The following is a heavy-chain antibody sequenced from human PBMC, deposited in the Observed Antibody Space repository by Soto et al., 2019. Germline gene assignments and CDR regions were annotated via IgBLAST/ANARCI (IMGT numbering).Heavy chain of an antibody. J-gene: IGHJ5*02. CDR1: GYTFTTHY. V-gene: IGHV1-46*01. CDR3: ARVTVPTTVTTSNWFDP. CDR2: INPSGGST. D-gene: IGHD4-17*01. Sequence: ASVKVSCKASGYTFTTHYMHWVRQAPGQGLEWMGIINPSGGSTNYAQKFQGRVTMTSDTSTSTVYMELSSLTTDDTAVYYCARVTVPTTVTTSNWFDPWGQGTLVTVSS.